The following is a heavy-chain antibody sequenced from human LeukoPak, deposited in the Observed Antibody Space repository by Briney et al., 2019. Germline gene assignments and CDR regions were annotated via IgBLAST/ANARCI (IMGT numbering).Heavy chain of an antibody. D-gene: IGHD2-8*01. Sequence: SVKVSCKATGGTFSSYAISWVRQAPGQGREWMGRIIPIFGTANYAQKFQGRVTITTNDTKSTAYMQLSSLRSENTAVYYCARGCTNGVCNDDYWGQGTLVTVSS. V-gene: IGHV1-69*05. J-gene: IGHJ4*02. CDR3: ARGCTNGVCNDDY. CDR1: GGTFSSYA. CDR2: IIPIFGTA.